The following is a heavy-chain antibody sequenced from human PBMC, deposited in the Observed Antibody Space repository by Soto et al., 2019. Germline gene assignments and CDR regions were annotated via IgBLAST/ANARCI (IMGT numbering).Heavy chain of an antibody. J-gene: IGHJ5*02. CDR1: GYTFTDYF. V-gene: IGHV1-2*02. Sequence: QVQLVQSGAEVKKPGASVKVSCKASGYTFTDYFIHWVRQAPGQGFEWMGWINPKSRGTTYAQKFQGRVTMTRDTSNTTAYMELRGLRSDDTAIYYWARVTLRAGNWFDPWGQGTLVTVSS. CDR3: ARVTLRAGNWFDP. CDR2: INPKSRGT.